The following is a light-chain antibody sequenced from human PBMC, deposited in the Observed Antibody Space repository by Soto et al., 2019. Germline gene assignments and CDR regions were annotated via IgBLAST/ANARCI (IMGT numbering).Light chain of an antibody. CDR1: QSVSIW. CDR3: QQYKSAST. J-gene: IGKJ1*01. CDR2: KAS. V-gene: IGKV1-5*03. Sequence: RASQSVSIWLAWYQQKPGRAPKLLIYKASSLESGVPSRFSGRESATDFTLTITRLHPYDFGVYYWQQYKSASTFGQGTKVDIK.